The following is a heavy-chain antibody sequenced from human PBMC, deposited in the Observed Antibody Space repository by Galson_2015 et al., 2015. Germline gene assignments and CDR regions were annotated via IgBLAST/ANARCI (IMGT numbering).Heavy chain of an antibody. Sequence: SLRLSCAASGFTFSSYWMSWVRQAPGKGLEWVANIKQDGSEKYYVDSVKGRFTISRDNAKNSLYLQMNSLSAEDTAVYYCARVGNGVWWRTDGWAFDIWGQGTMVTVSS. V-gene: IGHV3-7*01. CDR3: ARVGNGVWWRTDGWAFDI. J-gene: IGHJ3*02. D-gene: IGHD2-21*01. CDR1: GFTFSSYW. CDR2: IKQDGSEK.